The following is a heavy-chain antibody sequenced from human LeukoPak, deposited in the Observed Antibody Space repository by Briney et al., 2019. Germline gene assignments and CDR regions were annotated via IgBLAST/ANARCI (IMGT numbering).Heavy chain of an antibody. CDR1: TSTGLVW. D-gene: IGHD2/OR15-2a*01. J-gene: IGHJ4*02. Sequence: GGSLRLSCAASTSTGLVWMDWVRKAPGKGLVWVSRNISDGAGAIYADSVEGRFSISRDNTDNKLPRQMNGLRAEDTAVYYCGILPPCYWGTGAPVTV. CDR3: GILPPCY. V-gene: IGHV3-74*01. CDR2: NISDGAGA.